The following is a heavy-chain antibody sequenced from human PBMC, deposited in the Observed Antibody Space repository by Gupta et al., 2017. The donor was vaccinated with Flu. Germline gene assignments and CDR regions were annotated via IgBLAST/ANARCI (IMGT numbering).Heavy chain of an antibody. CDR3: ARIDFSRENDAFDV. D-gene: IGHD1-26*01. CDR2: ISGSGDTL. V-gene: IGHV3-48*03. CDR1: GLTFSFSE. J-gene: IGHJ3*01. Sequence: EMQLVESGGGLVQPGGSLRLSCVVSGLTFSFSEMSWVRQSPVRGLEWVAFISGSGDTLYYADSGKDRFTISRDNAKNSLYLHINXLXDEDTAXYYCARIDFSRENDAFDVGGRRTKVTGS.